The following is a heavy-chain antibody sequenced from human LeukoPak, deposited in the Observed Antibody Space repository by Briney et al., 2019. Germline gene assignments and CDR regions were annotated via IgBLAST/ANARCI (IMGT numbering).Heavy chain of an antibody. CDR3: ARDKDRTSAGRCYLPDD. J-gene: IGHJ4*02. CDR2: INPSSSYI. V-gene: IGHV3-21*01. Sequence: GGSLRLSCVASEFTFSSYNMNLVRQAPGKGLEWLSSINPSSSYINYADSVKGRFTISRDNAKNSVYLQMSSLRAEDTAVYYCARDKDRTSAGRCYLPDDWGQGTLVTVSS. D-gene: IGHD2-15*01. CDR1: EFTFSSYN.